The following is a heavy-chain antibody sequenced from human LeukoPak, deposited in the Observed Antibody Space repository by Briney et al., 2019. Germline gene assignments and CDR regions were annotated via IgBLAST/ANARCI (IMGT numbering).Heavy chain of an antibody. CDR1: VYTFTSKG. Sequence: ASVKVSCKSSVYTFTSKGVSWVRQAPGEGLEWMGWISANSGNTNYAQKFQGRVTMTTDTSSSTVYMELRSLRSDDTALYYCASGNNYRFDYWGQGTLVTVPS. J-gene: IGHJ4*02. CDR2: ISANSGNT. D-gene: IGHD5-24*01. V-gene: IGHV1-18*01. CDR3: ASGNNYRFDY.